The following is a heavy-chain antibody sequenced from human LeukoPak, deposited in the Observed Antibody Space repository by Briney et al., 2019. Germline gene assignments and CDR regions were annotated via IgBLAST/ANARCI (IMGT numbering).Heavy chain of an antibody. Sequence: GGSLRLSCAASGFTFSSYSMNWVRQAPGKGLEWVSSISSSSSYIYYADSVKGRFTISRDNAKNSLYPQMNSLRAEDTAVYYCARDRVPRSGNYEFDYWGQGTLVTVSS. D-gene: IGHD3-10*01. V-gene: IGHV3-21*01. CDR1: GFTFSSYS. CDR3: ARDRVPRSGNYEFDY. J-gene: IGHJ4*02. CDR2: ISSSSSYI.